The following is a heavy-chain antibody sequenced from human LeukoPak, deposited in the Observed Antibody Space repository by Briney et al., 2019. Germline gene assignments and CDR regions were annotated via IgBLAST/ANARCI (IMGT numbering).Heavy chain of an antibody. V-gene: IGHV4-38-2*02. CDR3: ASLHTVTSFDY. J-gene: IGHJ4*02. D-gene: IGHD4-17*01. CDR1: GYSISTNNY. CDR2: LYHSGST. Sequence: TPSETLSLTCTVSGYSISTNNYWGWIRQPPGKGLEWIGSLYHSGSTYYNPSLKSRVTISVDTSKNQFSLKLSSVTAADTAVYYGASLHTVTSFDYGGQGTLVTVSS.